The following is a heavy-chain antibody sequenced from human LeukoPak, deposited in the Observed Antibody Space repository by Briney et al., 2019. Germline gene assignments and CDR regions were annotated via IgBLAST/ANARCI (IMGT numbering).Heavy chain of an antibody. CDR1: GFTFNDTW. J-gene: IGHJ4*02. CDR3: ARRRMIVVVTRFDY. Sequence: GSLRLSCAASGFTFNDTWMSWVRQPPGKGLEWIGYIYYSGSTNYNPSLKSRVTISVDTSKNQFSLKLSSVTAADTAVYYCARRRMIVVVTRFDYWGQGTLVTVSS. V-gene: IGHV4-59*12. CDR2: IYYSGST. D-gene: IGHD3-22*01.